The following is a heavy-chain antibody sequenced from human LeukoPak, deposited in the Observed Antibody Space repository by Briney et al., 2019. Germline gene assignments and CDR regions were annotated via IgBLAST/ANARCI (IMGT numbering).Heavy chain of an antibody. CDR3: ARGRRRRSMIVVVSPKYYFDY. CDR1: GGSISSGLYS. CDR2: IYHTGST. Sequence: SETLSLTCDVSGGSISSGLYSWSWIRQPLGKGLEWIGYIYHTGSTYYNPSLKSRVTISVDTSKNQFSLKLSSVTAADTAVYYCARGRRRRSMIVVVSPKYYFDYWGQGTLVTVSS. D-gene: IGHD3-22*01. V-gene: IGHV4-30-2*01. J-gene: IGHJ4*02.